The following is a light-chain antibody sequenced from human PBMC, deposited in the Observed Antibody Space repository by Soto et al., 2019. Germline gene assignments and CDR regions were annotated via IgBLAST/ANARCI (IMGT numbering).Light chain of an antibody. CDR1: QSVTSSY. CDR2: GAS. CDR3: QQYGGSPYT. J-gene: IGKJ2*01. Sequence: EMVLTQSPGTLSLSPGDRATLSCRASQSVTSSYLAWYQQKPGQAPRLLFYGASNRATGIPDRFSGSGSGTDFTLTISRLDPEDFAVYYCQQYGGSPYTFCQGTKLEIK. V-gene: IGKV3-20*01.